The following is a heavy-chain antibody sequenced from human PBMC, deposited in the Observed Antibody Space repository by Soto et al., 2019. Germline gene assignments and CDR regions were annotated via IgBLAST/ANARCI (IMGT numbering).Heavy chain of an antibody. D-gene: IGHD6-25*01. V-gene: IGHV1-69*13. CDR1: GGTFSSYA. J-gene: IGHJ6*02. CDR3: ARDFSATQGADYYYGMDV. CDR2: IIPIFGTA. Sequence: GASVKVSCKASGGTFSSYAISWVRQAPGQGLEWMGGIIPIFGTANYAQKFQGRVTITADESTSTAYMELSSLRSEDTAVYYCARDFSATQGADYYYGMDVWGQGATVTVSS.